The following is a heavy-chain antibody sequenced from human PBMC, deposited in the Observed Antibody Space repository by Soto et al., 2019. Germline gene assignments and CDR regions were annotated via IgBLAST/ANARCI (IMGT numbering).Heavy chain of an antibody. CDR3: AREGALLFGGNSDYYSTMDV. CDR2: IYYSGTT. Sequence: SETLSLTCTVSGDSISTSSFYWTWIRQSPGKGLEWIGSIYYSGTTYYTSSLRSRVTISVDTSKNQFSLKMSSVTAADTAVYYCAREGALLFGGNSDYYSTMDVWGQGTTVTVSS. CDR1: GDSISTSSFY. V-gene: IGHV4-39*02. D-gene: IGHD2-21*02. J-gene: IGHJ6*02.